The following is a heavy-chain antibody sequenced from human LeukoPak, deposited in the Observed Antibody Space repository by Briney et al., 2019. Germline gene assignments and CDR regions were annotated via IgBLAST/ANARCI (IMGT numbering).Heavy chain of an antibody. CDR2: INHRGST. CDR3: ARTGLRRLYFDY. CDR1: AGSFSGYY. D-gene: IGHD4-17*01. Sequence: SETLSLTCAVYAGSFSGYYWSWIRQPPGKGLEWIGEINHRGSTNYNPSLKSRVTISVDTSKNQFSLKLSSVTAADTAVYYCARTGLRRLYFDYWGQGTLVTVSS. V-gene: IGHV4-34*01. J-gene: IGHJ4*02.